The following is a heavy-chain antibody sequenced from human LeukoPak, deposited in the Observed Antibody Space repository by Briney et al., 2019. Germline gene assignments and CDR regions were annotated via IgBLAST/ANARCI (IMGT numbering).Heavy chain of an antibody. V-gene: IGHV4-59*12. CDR1: GGSISSYY. CDR2: IYYSGST. D-gene: IGHD3-22*01. J-gene: IGHJ4*02. CDR3: ARDQYYYDSSGYYRFDY. Sequence: PSETLSLTCTVSGGSISSYYWSWIRRPPGKGLEWIGYIYYSGSTNYNPSLKSRVTISVDTSKNQFSLRLSSVSAADTAVYYCARDQYYYDSSGYYRFDYWGQGTLVTVSS.